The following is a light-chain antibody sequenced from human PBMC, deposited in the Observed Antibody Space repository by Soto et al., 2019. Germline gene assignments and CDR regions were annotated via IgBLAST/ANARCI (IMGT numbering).Light chain of an antibody. CDR2: WAS. CDR3: QQHYNTPLA. J-gene: IGKJ4*01. V-gene: IGKV4-1*01. Sequence: DFVMTQSPDSLAVSLGEMATINCKSSQNLLYSPNNKNYLSWFQQKPGQPPKLLIYWASTRESGVPDRFSGSGAGTDFTLTISSLQAEDVEVYYCQQHYNTPLAFGGGTKVDVK. CDR1: QNLLYSPNNKNY.